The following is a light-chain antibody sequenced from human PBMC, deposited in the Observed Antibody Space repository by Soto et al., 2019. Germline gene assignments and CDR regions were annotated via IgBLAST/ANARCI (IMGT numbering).Light chain of an antibody. CDR1: ERIYSAY. Sequence: VVLTQSPGTLSLSRGERATLCCRTSERIYSAYLGWYQQKPGQAPRLLIYGTSSRATGIPDRFSGSGSGTDFTLTISRLEPEDFAVYYCQQYGNSPRTFGQGTKVDIK. CDR3: QQYGNSPRT. CDR2: GTS. V-gene: IGKV3-20*01. J-gene: IGKJ1*01.